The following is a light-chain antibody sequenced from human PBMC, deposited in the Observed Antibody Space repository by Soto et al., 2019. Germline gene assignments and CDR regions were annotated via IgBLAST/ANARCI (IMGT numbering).Light chain of an antibody. CDR2: AAS. J-gene: IGKJ1*01. CDR3: QQSYSTPRT. CDR1: QSISSY. Sequence: DIQLTQSQSSLYASVGDGVTLTCRTRQSISSYLNWYQQKPGKAPKLLIYAASSLQSGVPSRFSGSGSGTDFTLTISSLQPEDFATYYCQQSYSTPRTFGQGTKVDIK. V-gene: IGKV1-39*01.